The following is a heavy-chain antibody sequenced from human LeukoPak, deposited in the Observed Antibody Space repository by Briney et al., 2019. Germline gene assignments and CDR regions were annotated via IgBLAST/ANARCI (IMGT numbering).Heavy chain of an antibody. CDR1: GFTFDDYG. CDR3: AKDSHYDILTGYRAYFDY. CDR2: IRYDGGNK. Sequence: GGSLRLSCAASGFTFDDYGMHWVRQAPGKGLEWVAFIRYDGGNKYYTDSVKGRFTISRDNSKNTLYLQMNSLRAEDTAVYYCAKDSHYDILTGYRAYFDYWGQGTLVTVSS. J-gene: IGHJ4*02. D-gene: IGHD3-9*01. V-gene: IGHV3-30*02.